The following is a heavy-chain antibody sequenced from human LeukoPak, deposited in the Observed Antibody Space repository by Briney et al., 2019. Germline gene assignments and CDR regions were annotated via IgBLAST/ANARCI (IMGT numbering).Heavy chain of an antibody. V-gene: IGHV3-30*18. Sequence: GGSLRLSCAASGFTFSSYGMHCVRQAPGMGLEWVAVISYDGSNKYYADSVKGRFTISRDNSKNTLYLQMNSLRAEDTAAYYCAKDSAAVAATPGWFDPWGQGTLVTVSS. D-gene: IGHD2-15*01. CDR1: GFTFSSYG. CDR3: AKDSAAVAATPGWFDP. CDR2: ISYDGSNK. J-gene: IGHJ5*02.